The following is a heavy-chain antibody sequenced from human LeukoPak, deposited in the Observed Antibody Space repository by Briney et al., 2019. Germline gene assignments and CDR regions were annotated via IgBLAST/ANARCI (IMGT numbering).Heavy chain of an antibody. D-gene: IGHD6-19*01. V-gene: IGHV3-21*01. CDR2: ISSSSSYI. J-gene: IGHJ4*02. CDR1: GFTFSSYS. Sequence: GGSLRLPCAASGFTFSSYSMNWVRQAPGKGLEWVSSISSSSSYIYYADPVKGRFTISRDNAKNSLYLQMNSLRAEDTAVYYCARDRGYSSGWYTFDYWGQGTLVTVSS. CDR3: ARDRGYSSGWYTFDY.